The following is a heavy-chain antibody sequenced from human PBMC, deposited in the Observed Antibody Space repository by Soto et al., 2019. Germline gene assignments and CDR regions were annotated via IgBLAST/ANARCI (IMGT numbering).Heavy chain of an antibody. D-gene: IGHD5-18*01. CDR2: ISGSGGST. CDR3: ATPTLIQLWGPEYYGMDV. CDR1: GFTFSSYA. V-gene: IGHV3-23*01. J-gene: IGHJ6*02. Sequence: PVGSLRLSCAASGFTFSSYAMSWVRQAPGKGLEWVSAISGSGGSTYYADSVKGRFTISRDNSKNTLYLQMNSLRAEDTAVYYWATPTLIQLWGPEYYGMDVWGPGTTVTVSS.